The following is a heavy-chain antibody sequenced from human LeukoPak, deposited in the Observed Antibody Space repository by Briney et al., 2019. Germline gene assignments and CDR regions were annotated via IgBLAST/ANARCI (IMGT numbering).Heavy chain of an antibody. CDR1: GYTFTGYY. D-gene: IGHD6-13*01. V-gene: IGHV1-2*06. CDR3: AREGRSSSSFDP. CDR2: INPNSGGT. Sequence: ASVKVSCKASGYTFTGYYMHWVRQAPGQGLEWMGRINPNSGGTNYAQKFQGRVTMTRDTSISTAYMEPSRLRSDDTAVYYCAREGRSSSSFDPWGQGTLVTVSS. J-gene: IGHJ5*02.